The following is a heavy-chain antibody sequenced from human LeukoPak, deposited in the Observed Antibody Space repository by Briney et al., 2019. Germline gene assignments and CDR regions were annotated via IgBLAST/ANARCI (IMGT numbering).Heavy chain of an antibody. Sequence: PGGSLRLSCAASGFTFSSYSMNWVRQAPGKGLEWVSSISSSSSYIYYADSVKGRFTISRDNAKNSLYLQMNSLRAEDTAVYYCARDHLGYCSSTSCQGQHPSQYSGSSHFDYWGQGTLVTVSS. D-gene: IGHD2-2*01. CDR3: ARDHLGYCSSTSCQGQHPSQYSGSSHFDY. J-gene: IGHJ4*02. CDR2: ISSSSSYI. V-gene: IGHV3-21*01. CDR1: GFTFSSYS.